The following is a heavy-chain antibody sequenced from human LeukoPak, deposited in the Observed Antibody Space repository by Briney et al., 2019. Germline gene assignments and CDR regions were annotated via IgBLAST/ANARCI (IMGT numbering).Heavy chain of an antibody. CDR2: IGGSGGST. J-gene: IGHJ1*01. V-gene: IGHV3-23*01. CDR3: AKGAWLDY. Sequence: GSLRLSCAASGFSFNSYAMTWGRQAPGKGLEWVSAIGGSGGSTDYADSVKGRFTISRDNSKNTLYLQMNSLRAEDTAVYYCAKGAWLDYWGQGTLVTVSS. CDR1: GFSFNSYA. D-gene: IGHD3-10*01.